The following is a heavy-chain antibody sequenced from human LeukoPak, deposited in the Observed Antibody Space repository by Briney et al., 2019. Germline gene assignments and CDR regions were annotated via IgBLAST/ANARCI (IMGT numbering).Heavy chain of an antibody. CDR2: IYDSGST. Sequence: SETLSLTCTVSGGSISSSSYYWGWIRQPPGKGLEWIGSIYDSGSTYYNPSLKSRVTISVDTSKNQFSLKLSSVTAADTAVYYCARITRGYCSSTSCYTDWFDPWGQGTLVTVSS. CDR3: ARITRGYCSSTSCYTDWFDP. V-gene: IGHV4-39*01. D-gene: IGHD2-2*02. J-gene: IGHJ5*02. CDR1: GGSISSSSYY.